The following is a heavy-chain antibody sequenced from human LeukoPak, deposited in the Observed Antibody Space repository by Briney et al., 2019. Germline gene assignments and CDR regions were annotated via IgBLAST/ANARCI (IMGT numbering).Heavy chain of an antibody. V-gene: IGHV3-9*01. CDR2: ITWSSGTI. CDR3: ARGYYVASVRFDY. Sequence: GRSLRLSCAASGFTFYDYAMHWVRQAPGKGLEWVSGITWSSGTIGYADSVKGRFTISRDNAKNSLYLQMNSLRAEDTALYYCARGYYVASVRFDYWGRGTLVTVSS. CDR1: GFTFYDYA. J-gene: IGHJ4*02. D-gene: IGHD3-10*02.